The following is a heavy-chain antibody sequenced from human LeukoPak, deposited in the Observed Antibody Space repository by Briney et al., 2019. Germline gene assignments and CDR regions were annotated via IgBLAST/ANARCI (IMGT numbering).Heavy chain of an antibody. V-gene: IGHV4-30-4*08. J-gene: IGHJ4*02. CDR1: GGSISSGDYY. CDR3: ARLNYGSGSYLDY. CDR2: IYYSGST. Sequence: SATLSLTCTVAGGSISSGDYYWSWIRQPPGKGLEWIGYIYYSGSTYYNPSLKSRVTISVDTSKNQFSLKLSSVTAADTAVYYCARLNYGSGSYLDYWGQGTLVTVSS. D-gene: IGHD3-10*01.